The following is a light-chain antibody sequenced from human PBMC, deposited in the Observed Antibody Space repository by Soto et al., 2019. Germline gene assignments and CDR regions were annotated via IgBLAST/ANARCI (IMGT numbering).Light chain of an antibody. J-gene: IGKJ5*01. CDR2: DSS. CDR1: QSISRS. V-gene: IGKV3-15*01. Sequence: EIVMTQSPATLSVSPGERATLSCTASQSISRSLAWYQQKPGQAPSLLIYDSSTRATGIPARFSGSGSGTEFTLTISSLQSEDFAVYYCQQYDKWPPITFGQGTRLEIK. CDR3: QQYDKWPPIT.